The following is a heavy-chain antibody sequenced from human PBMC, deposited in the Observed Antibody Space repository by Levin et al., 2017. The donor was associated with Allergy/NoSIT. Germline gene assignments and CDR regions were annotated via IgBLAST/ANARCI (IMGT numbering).Heavy chain of an antibody. V-gene: IGHV5-51*03. J-gene: IGHJ4*02. CDR3: ARLDIVPDV. Sequence: PGASVKVSCQGSGYNFISHWIAWVRQMPGKGLEWMGVIYPGDSETRYCPSFQGQVTISADKSKTTAYLQWNSLRASDTAMYYCARLDIVPDVWGQGTLVTVSS. CDR2: IYPGDSET. CDR1: GYNFISHW. D-gene: IGHD2-2*01.